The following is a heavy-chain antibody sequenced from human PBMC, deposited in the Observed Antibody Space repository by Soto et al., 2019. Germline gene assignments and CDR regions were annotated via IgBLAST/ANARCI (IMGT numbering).Heavy chain of an antibody. CDR1: GGSISSYY. CDR2: IYYSGST. V-gene: IGHV4-59*01. CDR3: ARLNSSSWYRFSYYYYGMDV. Sequence: SETLSLTCTVSGGSISSYYWSWIRQPPGKGLEWIGYIYYSGSTNYNPSLKSRVTISVDTSKNQFSLKLSSVTAADTAVYYCARLNSSSWYRFSYYYYGMDVWGQGTTVTVSS. J-gene: IGHJ6*02. D-gene: IGHD6-13*01.